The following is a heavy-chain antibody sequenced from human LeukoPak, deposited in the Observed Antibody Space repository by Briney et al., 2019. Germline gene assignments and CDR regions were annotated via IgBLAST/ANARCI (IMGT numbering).Heavy chain of an antibody. CDR3: ARDRGWLQSDY. CDR2: INTDGSST. D-gene: IGHD5-24*01. V-gene: IGHV3-74*01. J-gene: IGHJ4*02. Sequence: GGSLRLSCEVSGFTLSSYWMHWVRQAPGKGLVWVSRINTDGSSTSYADSVKGRFTISRDNAKDSLYLEMNSLSAEDTAVYYCARDRGWLQSDYWGQGALVTVSS. CDR1: GFTLSSYW.